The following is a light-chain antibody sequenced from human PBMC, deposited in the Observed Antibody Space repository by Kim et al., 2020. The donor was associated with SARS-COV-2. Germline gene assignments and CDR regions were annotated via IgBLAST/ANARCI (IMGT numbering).Light chain of an antibody. CDR1: SSNIGAGYD. V-gene: IGLV1-40*01. CDR2: VNS. Sequence: KVTISCTGSSSNIGAGYDVPWYQQLPGTAPKLLIYVNSNRPSGVPDRFSVSRSGTSASLAITGLQAEDEADYFCQSSDSSLSTVVFGGGTQLTVL. CDR3: QSSDSSLSTVV. J-gene: IGLJ2*01.